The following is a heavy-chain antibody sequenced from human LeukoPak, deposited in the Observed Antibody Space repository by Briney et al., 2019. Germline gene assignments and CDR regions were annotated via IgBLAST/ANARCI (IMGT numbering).Heavy chain of an antibody. CDR3: ARNSYYDSSGFDY. CDR1: GGSISSYY. V-gene: IGHV4-59*08. Sequence: SETLSLTCTVSGGSISSYYWSWIRQSPGKGLEWIGYIYYSGSTNYNPSLKSRVTISVDTSKNQFSLKLSSVTAADTAVYYCARNSYYDSSGFDYWGQGTLVTVSS. D-gene: IGHD3-22*01. CDR2: IYYSGST. J-gene: IGHJ4*02.